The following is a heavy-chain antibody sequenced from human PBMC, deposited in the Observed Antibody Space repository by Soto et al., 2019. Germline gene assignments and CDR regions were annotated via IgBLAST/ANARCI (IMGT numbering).Heavy chain of an antibody. CDR1: GGSMSSYY. Sequence: XATLSLTFTVSGGSMSSYYWTWIRQPAGTGLEWIGRVYSSGGTHYNPSLKSRVTISLDTSKNQFSLRLLSVTDADTAVYYCARGQRFSDWFDPWGQGTLVTVSS. D-gene: IGHD3-3*01. CDR3: ARGQRFSDWFDP. V-gene: IGHV4-4*07. CDR2: VYSSGGT. J-gene: IGHJ5*02.